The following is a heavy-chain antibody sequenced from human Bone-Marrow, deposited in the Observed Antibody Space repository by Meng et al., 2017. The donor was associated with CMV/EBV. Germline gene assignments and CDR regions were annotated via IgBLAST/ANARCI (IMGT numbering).Heavy chain of an antibody. V-gene: IGHV4-59*01. Sequence: SETLSLTCTVSGGSISSYYWSWIRQPPGKGLEWSGYIYYSGSTNYNPSLKSPVTISADTSQNQFSLKLSSVTAADTAVYCCARFRRHYYDRSGFVFDYWGQGTLVTVSS. CDR1: GGSISSYY. J-gene: IGHJ4*02. D-gene: IGHD3-22*01. CDR2: IYYSGST. CDR3: ARFRRHYYDRSGFVFDY.